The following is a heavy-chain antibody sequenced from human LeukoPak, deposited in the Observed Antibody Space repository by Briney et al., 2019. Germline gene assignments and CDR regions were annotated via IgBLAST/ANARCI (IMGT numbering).Heavy chain of an antibody. V-gene: IGHV3-23*01. CDR1: GFTLSSYA. CDR2: ISGSGGST. Sequence: GGSLRLACAASGFTLSSYAMRWVRQAPGKALEGVSAISGSGGSTYYADSVKGRFTISRGNSKNTLYLQMNSLRAGNTAVYYWVLLSSGWDFYYWGQGTLVTVSS. J-gene: IGHJ4*02. D-gene: IGHD6-19*01. CDR3: VLLSSGWDFYY.